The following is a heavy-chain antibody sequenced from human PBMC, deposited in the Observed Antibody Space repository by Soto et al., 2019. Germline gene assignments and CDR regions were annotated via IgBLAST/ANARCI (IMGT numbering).Heavy chain of an antibody. CDR3: AKDHVKYYDSSGLDY. CDR2: ISYDGSNK. J-gene: IGHJ4*02. Sequence: GGSLRLSCAASGFTFSSYGMHWVRQAPGKGLEWVAVISYDGSNKYYADSVKGRFTISRDNSKNTLYLQMNSLRAEDTAVYYCAKDHVKYYDSSGLDYWGQGTLVTVSS. D-gene: IGHD3-22*01. CDR1: GFTFSSYG. V-gene: IGHV3-30*18.